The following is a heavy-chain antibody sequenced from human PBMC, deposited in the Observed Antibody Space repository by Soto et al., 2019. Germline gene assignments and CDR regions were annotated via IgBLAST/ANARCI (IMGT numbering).Heavy chain of an antibody. J-gene: IGHJ4*02. D-gene: IGHD6-13*01. CDR1: GYTFTSYA. Sequence: QVQLVQSGAEVKKPGASVKVSCKASGYTFTSYAMHWVRQAPGQRLEWMGWINAGNGNTKYSQKVQGRVTITRDTSASTAYIELSSLRSEDTAVYYCARVIGREQLGRFDYWGQGTLVTVSS. V-gene: IGHV1-3*01. CDR3: ARVIGREQLGRFDY. CDR2: INAGNGNT.